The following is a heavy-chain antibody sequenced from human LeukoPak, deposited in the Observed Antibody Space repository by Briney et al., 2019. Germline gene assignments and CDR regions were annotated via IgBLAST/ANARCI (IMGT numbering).Heavy chain of an antibody. CDR3: ARGDIRFGVWYYYMDV. CDR2: MNPNSGNT. CDR1: GYTFTSYD. V-gene: IGHV1-8*03. D-gene: IGHD3-10*01. Sequence: ASVKVSCKASGYTFTSYDINWVRQATGQGLEWMGWMNPNSGNTGYAQKFQGRVTITRNTSISTAYMELSSLRSEDTAVYYCARGDIRFGVWYYYMDVWGKGTTVTVSS. J-gene: IGHJ6*03.